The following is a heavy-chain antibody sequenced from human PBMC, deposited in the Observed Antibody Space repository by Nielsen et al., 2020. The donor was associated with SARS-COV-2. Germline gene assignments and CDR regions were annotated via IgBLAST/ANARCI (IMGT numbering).Heavy chain of an antibody. CDR3: AREYSSSPGAFDI. D-gene: IGHD6-6*01. V-gene: IGHV4-59*01. Sequence: SETLSLTCTVSGGSISRYYRSWIRQPPGKGLEWIAYIYYSGATNYNPSLKSRVTISADTSKNQFSLKLRSVTAADTAVYYCAREYSSSPGAFDIWGQGTMVTVSS. CDR1: GGSISRYY. J-gene: IGHJ3*02. CDR2: IYYSGAT.